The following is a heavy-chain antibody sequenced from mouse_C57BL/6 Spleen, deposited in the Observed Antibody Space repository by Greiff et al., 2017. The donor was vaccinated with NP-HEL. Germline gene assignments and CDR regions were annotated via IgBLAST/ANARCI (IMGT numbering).Heavy chain of an antibody. CDR1: GYTFTSYW. V-gene: IGHV1-50*01. CDR3: ARKKVYYDYDGGFAY. Sequence: QVQLQQSGAELVKPGASVKLSCKASGYTFTSYWMQWVKQRPGQGLEWIGEIDPSDSYTNYIQKFKGKATLTVDTSSSTAYMQLSSLTSEDSAVYYGARKKVYYDYDGGFAYWGQGTLVTVSA. CDR2: IDPSDSYT. J-gene: IGHJ3*01. D-gene: IGHD2-4*01.